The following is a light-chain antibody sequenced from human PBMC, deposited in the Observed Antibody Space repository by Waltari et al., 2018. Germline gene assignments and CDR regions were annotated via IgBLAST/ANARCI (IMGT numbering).Light chain of an antibody. J-gene: IGKJ1*01. CDR3: LQYNGEPRT. CDR1: QTINTW. V-gene: IGKV1-5*03. CDR2: KAS. Sequence: DIQITQSPSTLSASVGDRVTLTCRASQTINTWLAWHQQKPGKAPNLLFYKASSLESGVPSRFSGSGSGTEFTLPISSLQPDDFATYYCLQYNGEPRTFGQGTKVEVK.